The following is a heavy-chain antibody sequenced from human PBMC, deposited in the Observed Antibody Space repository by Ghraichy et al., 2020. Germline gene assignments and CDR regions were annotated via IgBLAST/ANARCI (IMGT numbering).Heavy chain of an antibody. CDR3: AKIGAGGAAAKDYYYYYGMDV. CDR1: GFTFSSYA. Sequence: GGSLRLSCAASGFTFSSYAMSWVRQAPGKGLEWVSAISGSGGSTYYADSVKGRFTISRDNSKNTLYLQMNSLRAEDTAVYYCAKIGAGGAAAKDYYYYYGMDVWGQGTTVTVSS. J-gene: IGHJ6*02. CDR2: ISGSGGST. V-gene: IGHV3-23*01. D-gene: IGHD6-13*01.